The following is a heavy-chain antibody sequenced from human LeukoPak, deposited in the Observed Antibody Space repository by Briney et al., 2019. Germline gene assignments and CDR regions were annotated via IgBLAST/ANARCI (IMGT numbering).Heavy chain of an antibody. CDR2: INPNSGGT. CDR3: ARDETVTTGRHYYMDV. CDR1: GGTFSTYV. J-gene: IGHJ6*03. V-gene: IGHV1-2*02. Sequence: ASVKVSCKASGGTFSTYVISWVRQAPGQGLEWMGWINPNSGGTNYAQKFQGRVTMTRDTSISTAYMELSRLRSDDTAVYYCARDETVTTGRHYYMDVWGKGTTVTVSS. D-gene: IGHD4-11*01.